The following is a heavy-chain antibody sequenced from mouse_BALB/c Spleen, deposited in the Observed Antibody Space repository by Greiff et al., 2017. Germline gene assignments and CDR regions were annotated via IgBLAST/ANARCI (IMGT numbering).Heavy chain of an antibody. CDR2: ISSGSSTI. CDR1: GFTFSSFG. Sequence: EVKLVESGGGLVQPGGSRKLSCAASGFTFSSFGMHWVRQAPEKGLEWVAYISSGSSTIYYADTVKGRFTISRDNPKNTLFLQMTSLRSEDTAMYYCARSRYDAMDYWGQGTSVTVSS. V-gene: IGHV5-17*02. J-gene: IGHJ4*01. CDR3: ARSRYDAMDY.